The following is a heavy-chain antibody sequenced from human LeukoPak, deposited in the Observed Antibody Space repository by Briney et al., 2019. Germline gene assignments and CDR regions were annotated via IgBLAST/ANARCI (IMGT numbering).Heavy chain of an antibody. J-gene: IGHJ4*02. D-gene: IGHD1-14*01. CDR2: ISDSGGRT. Sequence: GGSLRLSCAASGFTVSNNYMSWVRQAPGKGLEWVSAISDSGGRTYYADSVKGRFTISRDNSKNTLYLQMNSLRAEDTAVYYCAKDRMVLGYWGQGTLVTVSS. CDR3: AKDRMVLGY. V-gene: IGHV3-23*01. CDR1: GFTVSNNY.